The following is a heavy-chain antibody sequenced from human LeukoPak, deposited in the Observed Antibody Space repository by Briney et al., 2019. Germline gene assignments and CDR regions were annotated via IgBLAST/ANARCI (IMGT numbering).Heavy chain of an antibody. CDR2: IYET. D-gene: IGHD1/OR15-1a*01. J-gene: IGHJ6*02. CDR1: GFTFSSYA. CDR3: AREAVMPVAPVKIGTSDRPLYEYYGLDV. Sequence: PGGSLRLSCAASGFTFSSYAMSWVRQAPGKGLEWVSVIYETNYADSVKGRFTISRDNSKNTLYLQMNSLRADDTAVYYCAREAVMPVAPVKIGTSDRPLYEYYGLDVWGQGTTVTVS. V-gene: IGHV3-23*03.